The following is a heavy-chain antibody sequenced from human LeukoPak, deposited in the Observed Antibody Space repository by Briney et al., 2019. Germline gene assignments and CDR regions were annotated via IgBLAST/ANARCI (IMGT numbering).Heavy chain of an antibody. D-gene: IGHD3-22*01. Sequence: ASVKVSCKASGYTFTSYGISWVRQAPGQGLERMGWISAYNGNTNYAQKLQGRVTMTTDTSTSTAYMELRSLRSDDTAVYYCARARIPYSSGYSGFDYWGQGTLVTVSS. J-gene: IGHJ4*02. CDR1: GYTFTSYG. CDR2: ISAYNGNT. V-gene: IGHV1-18*01. CDR3: ARARIPYSSGYSGFDY.